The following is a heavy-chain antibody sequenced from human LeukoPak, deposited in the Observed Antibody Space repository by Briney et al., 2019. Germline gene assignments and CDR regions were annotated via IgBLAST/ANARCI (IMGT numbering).Heavy chain of an antibody. V-gene: IGHV3-21*01. CDR2: ISSSSSYI. CDR1: GFTFSSYS. Sequence: GGSLRLSCAASGFTFSSYSMNWVRQAPGKGLEWVSSISSSSSYIYYADSVKGRFTISRDNAKNSLYLQMNSLRAEDTAVYYCARVRGNTLYYYMDVWGKGTTVTVSS. J-gene: IGHJ6*03. CDR3: ARVRGNTLYYYMDV. D-gene: IGHD2/OR15-2a*01.